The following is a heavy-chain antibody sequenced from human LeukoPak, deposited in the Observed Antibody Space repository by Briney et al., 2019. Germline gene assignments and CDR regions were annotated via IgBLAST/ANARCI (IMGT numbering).Heavy chain of an antibody. CDR3: ARWRSGSYFDY. V-gene: IGHV3-53*01. Sequence: GGSLRLSCAASGFTVSSNYMSWVRQAPGKGLEWVSVIYSGGSTYYADSVKGRFPISRDNSKNTLYLQMNSLRAEDTAVYYCARWRSGSYFDYWGQGTLVTVSS. J-gene: IGHJ4*02. CDR1: GFTVSSNY. CDR2: IYSGGST. D-gene: IGHD1-26*01.